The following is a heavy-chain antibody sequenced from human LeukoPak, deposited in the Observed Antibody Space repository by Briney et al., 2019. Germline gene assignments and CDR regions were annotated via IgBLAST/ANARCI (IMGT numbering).Heavy chain of an antibody. V-gene: IGHV3-33*01. Sequence: QTGGSLRLSCAASGFTFSSYGMHWVRQAPGKGLEWVAVIWYDGSNKYYEDSVKGRFTISRDNSKNTLYLQMNSLRAEDTAVYYCARGGQDTAIPFDYWGQGTLVTVSS. CDR2: IWYDGSNK. J-gene: IGHJ4*02. CDR3: ARGGQDTAIPFDY. D-gene: IGHD5-18*01. CDR1: GFTFSSYG.